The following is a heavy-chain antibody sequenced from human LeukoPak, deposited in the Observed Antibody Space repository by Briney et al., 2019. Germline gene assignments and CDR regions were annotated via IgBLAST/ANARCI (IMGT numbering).Heavy chain of an antibody. Sequence: SETLSLTCTVSGDSISNNSYYWGWIRQPPGKGLEWLENIYYSGSTYYNPSRKSRVTISVDTSKNQFSLRLSSVTAADTAVYYCARDGIWTTVTSWYYYYYMDVWGKGTTVTVSS. CDR1: GDSISNNSYY. CDR2: IYYSGST. D-gene: IGHD4-17*01. J-gene: IGHJ6*03. V-gene: IGHV4-39*07. CDR3: ARDGIWTTVTSWYYYYYMDV.